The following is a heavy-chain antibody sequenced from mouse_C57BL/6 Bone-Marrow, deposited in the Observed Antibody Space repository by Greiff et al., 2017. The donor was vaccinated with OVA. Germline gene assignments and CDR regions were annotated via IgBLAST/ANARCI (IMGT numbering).Heavy chain of an antibody. CDR3: ARRLGGDYFDY. CDR1: GFTFSSYG. Sequence: DVMLVESGGDLVKPGGSLKLSCAASGFTFSSYGMSWVRQTPDKRLEWVAPISSGGSYNYYPDSVKGRFTISSDNAKNTLYLQRSSLKSEDTAMYYCARRLGGDYFDYWGQGTTLTVSS. D-gene: IGHD3-1*01. V-gene: IGHV5-6*02. CDR2: ISSGGSYN. J-gene: IGHJ2*01.